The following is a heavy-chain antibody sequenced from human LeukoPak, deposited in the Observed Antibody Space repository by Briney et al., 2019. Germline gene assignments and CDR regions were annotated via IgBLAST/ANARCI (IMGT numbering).Heavy chain of an antibody. J-gene: IGHJ4*02. CDR1: GHTLTELS. CDR3: ATGGTYYYGNTTYHTFDY. CDR2: FDPEDGET. Sequence: ASVKVSCKVSGHTLTELSIHWVRLAPGERLEWMGGFDPEDGETIYAQKFQGRVTMTEDTSTYTANMELSSLRSDDTAVYYCATGGTYYYGNTTYHTFDYWGQGTLLTVSS. V-gene: IGHV1-24*01. D-gene: IGHD3-10*01.